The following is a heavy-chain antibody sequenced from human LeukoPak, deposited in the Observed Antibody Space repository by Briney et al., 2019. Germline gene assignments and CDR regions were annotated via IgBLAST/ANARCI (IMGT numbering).Heavy chain of an antibody. CDR2: IYYSGST. V-gene: IGHV4-59*01. D-gene: IGHD1-26*01. J-gene: IGHJ3*02. Sequence: SETLSLTCTVSGGSISSYYWSWIRQPPGKGLEWIGYIYYSGSTNYNPSLKSRVTISVDTSKNQFSLKLSSVTAADTAVCYCARDCGSYYYCAFDIWGQGTMVTVSS. CDR3: ARDCGSYYYCAFDI. CDR1: GGSISSYY.